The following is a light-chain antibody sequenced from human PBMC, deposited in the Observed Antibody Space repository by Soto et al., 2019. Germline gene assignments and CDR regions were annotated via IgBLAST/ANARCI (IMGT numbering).Light chain of an antibody. CDR2: DAS. CDR3: QQYENLPT. CDR1: QNINNY. J-gene: IGKJ5*01. V-gene: IGKV1-33*01. Sequence: DIQMTQSPSSLSASVGDRVTITCQASQNINNYLNWYQQKPGRAPKLLIYDASNLEAGVPSRFRGSGSGTDFTFTISRLQPEDIASYYCQQYENLPTFGQGTRLEIK.